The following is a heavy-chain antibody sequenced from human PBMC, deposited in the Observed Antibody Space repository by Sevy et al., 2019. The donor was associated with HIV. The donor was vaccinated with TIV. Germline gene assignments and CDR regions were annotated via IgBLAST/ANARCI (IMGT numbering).Heavy chain of an antibody. CDR1: GGSISSSSYY. CDR2: IYYSGST. J-gene: IGHJ4*02. V-gene: IGHV4-39*01. Sequence: SETLSLTCTVSGGSISSSSYYWGWIRQPPGKGLEWIGSIYYSGSTYYNPSLKNRVTISVDTSKNQFSLKLSSVTAADTAVYYCAGRLRLGELSSTSKGDYWGQGTLVTVSS. CDR3: AGRLRLGELSSTSKGDY. D-gene: IGHD3-16*02.